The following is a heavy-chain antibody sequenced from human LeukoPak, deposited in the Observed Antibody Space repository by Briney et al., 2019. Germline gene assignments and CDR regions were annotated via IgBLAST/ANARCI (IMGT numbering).Heavy chain of an antibody. D-gene: IGHD6-13*01. CDR1: GGSISSYY. CDR3: ARRDISIWRNWFAP. J-gene: IGHJ5*02. Sequence: SETLSLTCTVSGGSISSYYWSWIRQPPGKGLEWIGYICYSGSTNYNPSLKSRVTISVDTSKNQFSLKLSSVTAADTAVYYCARRDISIWRNWFAPWGQGTLVTVSS. V-gene: IGHV4-59*08. CDR2: ICYSGST.